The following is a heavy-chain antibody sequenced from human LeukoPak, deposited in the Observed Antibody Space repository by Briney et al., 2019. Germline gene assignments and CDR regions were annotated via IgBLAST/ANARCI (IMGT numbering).Heavy chain of an antibody. Sequence: ASVKVSCKASGGTFSSYAISWVRQAPGQGLEWMGGIIPIFGTANYAQKFQGRVTITADKSTSTAYMELSSLRSEDTAVYYCARSPPDSFYGYSYGYAAVYWGQGTLVTVSS. V-gene: IGHV1-69*06. J-gene: IGHJ4*02. CDR2: IIPIFGTA. CDR3: ARSPPDSFYGYSYGYAAVY. D-gene: IGHD5-18*01. CDR1: GGTFSSYA.